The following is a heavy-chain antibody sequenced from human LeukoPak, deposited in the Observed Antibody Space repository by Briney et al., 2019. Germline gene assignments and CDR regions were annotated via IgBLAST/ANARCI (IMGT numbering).Heavy chain of an antibody. J-gene: IGHJ5*02. CDR2: IHTTGRT. Sequence: SETLSLTCSISGGSISRGEHYWTWIRQPAGKELEWIGRIHTTGRTNYSPSLKSRVYISVDTSKNQFSLELSSLTAADTAVYCCAREFDYEGVDPWGQGTLVTVSS. CDR3: AREFDYEGVDP. D-gene: IGHD4-17*01. CDR1: GGSISRGEHY. V-gene: IGHV4-61*02.